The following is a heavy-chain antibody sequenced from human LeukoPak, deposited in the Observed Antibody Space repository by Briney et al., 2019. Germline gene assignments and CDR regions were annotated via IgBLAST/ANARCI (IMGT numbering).Heavy chain of an antibody. Sequence: GGSLRLSCAASGFTFSSYSMNWVRQAPGKGLEWVSYISSSSSTIYYADSVKGRFTISRDNAKNSLYLQMNSLRAEDTAVYYCASIVGAPRRDYWGQGTLVTVSS. V-gene: IGHV3-48*01. CDR2: ISSSSSTI. D-gene: IGHD1-26*01. J-gene: IGHJ4*02. CDR1: GFTFSSYS. CDR3: ASIVGAPRRDY.